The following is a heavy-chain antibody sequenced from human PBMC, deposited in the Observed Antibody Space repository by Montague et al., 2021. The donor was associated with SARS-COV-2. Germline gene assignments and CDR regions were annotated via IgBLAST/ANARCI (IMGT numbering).Heavy chain of an antibody. J-gene: IGHJ4*02. Sequence: LEWLALSYWDDDKRYSPSLKRRLTITKDTYKNQVALTMPNMDPVDTATYYPAHRRPRWGYFSYWGQGTLVTVSS. CDR2: SYWDDDK. V-gene: IGHV2-5*02. D-gene: IGHD7-27*01. CDR3: AHRRPRWGYFSY.